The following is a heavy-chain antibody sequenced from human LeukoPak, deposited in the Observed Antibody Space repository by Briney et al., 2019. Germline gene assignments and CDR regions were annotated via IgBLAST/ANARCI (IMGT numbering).Heavy chain of an antibody. Sequence: SVKVSCKASGGTFSSYAISWVRQAPGQGLEWMGGIIPISGTANQGRVTITADKSTSTAYMELSSLRSEDTAVYYCARGRVYCSSTSCYVGYGMDVWGKGTTVTVSS. CDR3: ARGRVYCSSTSCYVGYGMDV. V-gene: IGHV1-69*06. J-gene: IGHJ6*04. CDR1: GGTFSSYA. CDR2: IIPISGTA. D-gene: IGHD2-2*01.